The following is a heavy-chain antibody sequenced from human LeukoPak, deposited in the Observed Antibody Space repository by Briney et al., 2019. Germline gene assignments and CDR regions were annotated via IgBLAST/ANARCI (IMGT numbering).Heavy chain of an antibody. Sequence: SGTLSLTCTVSGGSISSYYWSWIRQPAGKGLEWIGRIYTSGSTNYNPSLKSRVTMSVDTSKNQFSLKLSSVTAADTAMYYCAKSGGYGLIDYWGQGTRVTVSS. CDR1: GGSISSYY. D-gene: IGHD1-26*01. CDR3: AKSGGYGLIDY. V-gene: IGHV4-4*07. J-gene: IGHJ4*02. CDR2: IYTSGST.